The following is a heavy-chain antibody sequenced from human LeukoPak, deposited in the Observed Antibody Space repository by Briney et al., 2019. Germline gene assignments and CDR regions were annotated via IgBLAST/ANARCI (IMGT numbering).Heavy chain of an antibody. V-gene: IGHV3-21*01. CDR1: GFTFSSFY. CDR3: ARGRPHGNDY. Sequence: GGSLRLSCAASGFTFSSFYITWVRQAPGKGLEWVSSISSSSNYIYYADSVKGRFTVSRDNAKKSLYLQMNSLRVEDTAVYYCARGRPHGNDYWGQGTLVTVSS. D-gene: IGHD4-23*01. J-gene: IGHJ4*02. CDR2: ISSSSNYI.